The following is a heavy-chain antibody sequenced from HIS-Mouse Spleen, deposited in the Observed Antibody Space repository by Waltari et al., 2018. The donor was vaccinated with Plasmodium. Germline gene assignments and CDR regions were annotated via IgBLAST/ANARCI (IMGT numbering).Heavy chain of an antibody. CDR1: GYTFTGYY. CDR2: TKPNEGGK. Sequence: QVQLVQSGAEVKKPGASVKVSCKASGYTFTGYYMHWVRPAPGQGLGWIGWTKPNEGGKKLAPEVQGRVTMTRDTSISTAYMELSRLRSDDTAVYYCARVLGYKAAAGTFVEYFQHWGQGTLVTVSS. V-gene: IGHV1-2*02. J-gene: IGHJ1*01. D-gene: IGHD6-13*01. CDR3: ARVLGYKAAAGTFVEYFQH.